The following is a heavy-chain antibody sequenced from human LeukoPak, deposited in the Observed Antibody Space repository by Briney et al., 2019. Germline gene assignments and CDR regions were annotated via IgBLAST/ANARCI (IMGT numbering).Heavy chain of an antibody. J-gene: IGHJ3*02. CDR3: AKVRVATILGAFDI. Sequence: GGSLRLSCAASGFTFSDYYMSWIRQAPGKGLEWVSYISSSGSTIYYADSVKGRFAISRDNSKNTLYLQMNSLRAEDTAVYYCAKVRVATILGAFDIWGQGTMVTVSS. CDR2: ISSSGSTI. V-gene: IGHV3-11*01. D-gene: IGHD5-12*01. CDR1: GFTFSDYY.